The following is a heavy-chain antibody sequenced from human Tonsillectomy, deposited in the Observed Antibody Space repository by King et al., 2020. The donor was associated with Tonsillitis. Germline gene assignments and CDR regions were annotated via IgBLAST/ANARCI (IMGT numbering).Heavy chain of an antibody. CDR2: ISSSSSYT. J-gene: IGHJ3*02. D-gene: IGHD1-26*01. CDR3: ASGTTIVGATGGDAFDI. V-gene: IGHV3-11*06. CDR1: GFTFSDYY. Sequence: VQLVESGGGLVKPGGSLRLSCAASGFTFSDYYMSWIRQAPGKGLEWVSYISSSSSYTNYADSVKGRFTISRDNAKNSPDLQMNSLRAEDTAVYYCASGTTIVGATGGDAFDIWGQGTMVTVSS.